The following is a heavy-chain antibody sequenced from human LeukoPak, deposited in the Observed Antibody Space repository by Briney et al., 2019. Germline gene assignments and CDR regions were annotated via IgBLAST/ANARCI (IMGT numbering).Heavy chain of an antibody. D-gene: IGHD3-10*01. CDR2: IYSSGST. J-gene: IGHJ5*02. V-gene: IGHV4-61*01. CDR3: ARADPNASGYFYRFNWFDP. CDR1: RGSISGSIRSYY. Sequence: SETMSLTCTVSRGSISGSIRSYYWSWLRQPPGKGLEWIGNIYSSGSTDYNPSLKSRVTISLDTSKFQFSLRLNSVTAADTAVYYCARADPNASGYFYRFNWFDPWGQGTLVTVSS.